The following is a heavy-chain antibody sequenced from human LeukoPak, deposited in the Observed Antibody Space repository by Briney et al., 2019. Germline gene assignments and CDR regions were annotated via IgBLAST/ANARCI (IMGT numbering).Heavy chain of an antibody. Sequence: SETLSLTCAVYGGSFSGYYWSWIRQPPGKGLEWIGEINHSGSTNYNPSPKSRVTISVDTSKNQFSLKLSSVTAADTAVYYCARVRGYCSSTSCYLEPYYFDYWGQGTLVTVSS. CDR1: GGSFSGYY. CDR2: INHSGST. V-gene: IGHV4-34*01. CDR3: ARVRGYCSSTSCYLEPYYFDY. J-gene: IGHJ4*02. D-gene: IGHD2-2*01.